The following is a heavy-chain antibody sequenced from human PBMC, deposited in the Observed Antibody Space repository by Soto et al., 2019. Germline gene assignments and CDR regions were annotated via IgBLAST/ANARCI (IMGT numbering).Heavy chain of an antibody. CDR1: GGTFSSYT. CDR3: LLLWFGEVRADAFDI. J-gene: IGHJ3*02. D-gene: IGHD3-10*01. Sequence: QVQLVQSGAEVKKPGSSVKVSCKASGGTFSSYTISWVRQAPGQGLEWMGRIIPILGIANYAQKFQGRVKITADKSTSTAYMELSSLRSEDTSVYYCLLLWFGEVRADAFDIWGQGTMVTVSS. V-gene: IGHV1-69*02. CDR2: IIPILGIA.